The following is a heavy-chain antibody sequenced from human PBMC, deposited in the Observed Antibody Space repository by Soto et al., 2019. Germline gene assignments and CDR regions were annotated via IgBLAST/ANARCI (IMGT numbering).Heavy chain of an antibody. J-gene: IGHJ6*03. CDR1: GFTFTISA. CDR2: IVVGSGNT. D-gene: IGHD3-3*01. V-gene: IGHV1-58*02. CDR3: AAASHPYYDFWSGYYKTDYYYYMDV. Sequence: GASVKVSCQASGFTFTISAMQWVRQARGQRLEWVRWIVVGSGNTNYAKKFQERVTITRDMSTSTAYMELSSLRSEDTAVYYCAAASHPYYDFWSGYYKTDYYYYMDVWGKGTTVTVSS.